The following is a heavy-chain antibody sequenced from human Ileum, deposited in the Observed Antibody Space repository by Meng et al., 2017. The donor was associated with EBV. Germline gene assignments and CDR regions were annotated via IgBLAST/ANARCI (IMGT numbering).Heavy chain of an antibody. V-gene: IGHV1-69*06. CDR3: ARGTGADY. Sequence: QVEPVQVGPEVKNPGSSVKVSFKSSGSTFSVYGITWVRQAPGQGLEWMGGIIPALGTPKYARKFQDRLTITADKSTSTGYMELHSLTSNDTAVYFCARGTGADYWGQGTLVTVSS. D-gene: IGHD3-10*01. CDR2: IIPALGTP. J-gene: IGHJ4*02. CDR1: GSTFSVYG.